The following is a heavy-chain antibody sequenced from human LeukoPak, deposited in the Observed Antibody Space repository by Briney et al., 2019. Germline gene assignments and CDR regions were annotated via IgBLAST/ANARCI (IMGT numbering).Heavy chain of an antibody. Sequence: SEALSLTCTVSGYSISSGYYWGLIRQPPGKGLEWIGGIYHSGSTYYNPSLKSRVTISVDTSKNQFSLKLSSVTAADTAVYYCARESGSGWPYYYYYYMDVWSKGTTVTVSS. V-gene: IGHV4-38-2*02. CDR3: ARESGSGWPYYYYYYMDV. CDR1: GYSISSGYY. D-gene: IGHD6-19*01. J-gene: IGHJ6*03. CDR2: IYHSGST.